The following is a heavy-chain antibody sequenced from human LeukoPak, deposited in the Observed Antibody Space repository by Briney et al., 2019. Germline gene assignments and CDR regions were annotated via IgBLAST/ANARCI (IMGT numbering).Heavy chain of an antibody. J-gene: IGHJ2*01. CDR1: GGSISSNSYY. Sequence: SETLSLTCTVSGGSISSNSYYWGWIRQPPGKGLEWNGSFYYSGNTYYNPSLKSRVTISVDTSKNQFSLKLSSVTAADTAIYYCAREVRYCSSSSCYFWYFDLWGRGTLVTVSS. V-gene: IGHV4-39*07. D-gene: IGHD2-2*01. CDR2: FYYSGNT. CDR3: AREVRYCSSSSCYFWYFDL.